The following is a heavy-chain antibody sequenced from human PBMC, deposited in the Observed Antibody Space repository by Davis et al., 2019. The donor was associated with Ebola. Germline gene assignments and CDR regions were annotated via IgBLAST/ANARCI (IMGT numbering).Heavy chain of an antibody. CDR1: GFTFSSYW. CDR2: IKQDGSEK. V-gene: IGHV3-7*01. Sequence: GESLKISCAASGFTFSSYWMSWVRQAPGKGLEWVANIKQDGSEKYYVDSVKGRFTISRDNAKNSLYLQMNSLRAEDTAVYYCARTRFFDSSGYYGVYGMDVWGQGTTVTVSS. J-gene: IGHJ6*02. CDR3: ARTRFFDSSGYYGVYGMDV. D-gene: IGHD3-22*01.